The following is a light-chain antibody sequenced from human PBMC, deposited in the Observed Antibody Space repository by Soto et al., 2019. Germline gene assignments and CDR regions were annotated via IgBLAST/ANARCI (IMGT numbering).Light chain of an antibody. CDR1: QNINSW. Sequence: GYRVTIPCRASQNINSWIAWYQQKPGKAPKFLIYDASTLESGVPSRFSGSGFGTEFSLTISSLQPGDLATYHCQQGYTTPITFGQGTRLEI. J-gene: IGKJ5*01. CDR2: DAS. V-gene: IGKV1-5*01. CDR3: QQGYTTPIT.